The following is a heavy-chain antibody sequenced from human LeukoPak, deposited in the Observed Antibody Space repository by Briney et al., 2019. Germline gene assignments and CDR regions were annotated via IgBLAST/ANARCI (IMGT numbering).Heavy chain of an antibody. Sequence: GGSLRLSCAASGFTFRSYTMNWVRQTPAKGLEWVSSIRSSGTDLYYADSVRGRFTISRDNAKNSLYLQINSLTAEDTAVYYCARGVPASVAGSFDYWGQGILVSVSS. CDR1: GFTFRSYT. CDR2: IRSSGTDL. V-gene: IGHV3-21*01. D-gene: IGHD6-19*01. CDR3: ARGVPASVAGSFDY. J-gene: IGHJ4*02.